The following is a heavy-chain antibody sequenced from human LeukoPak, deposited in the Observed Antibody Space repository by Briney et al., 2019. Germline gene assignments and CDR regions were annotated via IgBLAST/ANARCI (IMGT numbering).Heavy chain of an antibody. CDR1: GYTFTSYG. CDR2: ISAYNGNT. J-gene: IGHJ2*01. Sequence: ASVKVSCKASGYTFTSYGISWVRQAPGQGLEWMGWISAYNGNTNYAQKLQGRVTMTTDTSTSTAYMELRSLRSEDTAVYYCARDAKSIEYSSSPYWYFDLWGRGTLVTVSS. CDR3: ARDAKSIEYSSSPYWYFDL. V-gene: IGHV1-18*01. D-gene: IGHD6-6*01.